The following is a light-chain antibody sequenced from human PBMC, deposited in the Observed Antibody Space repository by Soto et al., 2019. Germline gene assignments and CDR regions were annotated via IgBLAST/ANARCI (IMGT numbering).Light chain of an antibody. CDR2: GAS. Sequence: IVLTQSPGTLSLTPGERATLSCRASQSVSSSYLAWYQQKPGQAPRLLIYGASSRATGIPDRFSGNGSGTDFTLTISRLEPEDSAVYYCQQYGSSPPFTFGPGTRVDIK. CDR3: QQYGSSPPFT. V-gene: IGKV3-20*01. J-gene: IGKJ3*01. CDR1: QSVSSSY.